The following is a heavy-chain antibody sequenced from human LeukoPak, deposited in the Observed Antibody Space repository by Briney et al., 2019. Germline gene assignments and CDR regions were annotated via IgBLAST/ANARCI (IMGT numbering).Heavy chain of an antibody. CDR3: VRDRELTY. Sequence: SETLSLTCTVSGSSISIYYWSWIRQPPGKGLEWIGYIYDSGSTIYNPSLRSRVTMSVDTSKNQFSLKLNSVTAADAAVYYCVRDRELTYWSQGTLVTVSS. CDR1: GSSISIYY. J-gene: IGHJ4*02. D-gene: IGHD1-26*01. CDR2: IYDSGST. V-gene: IGHV4-59*01.